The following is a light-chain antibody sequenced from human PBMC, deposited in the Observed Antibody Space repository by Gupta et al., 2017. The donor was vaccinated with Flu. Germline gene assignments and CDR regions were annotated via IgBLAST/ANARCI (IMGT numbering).Light chain of an antibody. J-gene: IGKJ2*01. CDR3: QQRSYWPPYT. CDR1: QSVSSC. V-gene: IGKV3-11*01. CDR2: DAS. Sequence: EIVLTQSPATLSLSPGERATLSCRASQSVSSCLAWYQQKPGQAPRLLIYDASNRATGIPARFSGTGSGTDFTLTISSLEPEDFAVYYCQQRSYWPPYTFGQGTKLEIK.